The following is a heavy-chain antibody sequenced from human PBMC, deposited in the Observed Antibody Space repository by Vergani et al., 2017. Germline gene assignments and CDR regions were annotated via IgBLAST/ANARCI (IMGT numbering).Heavy chain of an antibody. CDR3: ARDARNLFAFDI. Sequence: QVQLVESGGGVVQPGRSLRLSCAASGFTFSSYGMHWVRQAPGKGLEWVAVIWYDGSNKYYADSVKGRFTISRDNSKNTLYLQMNSLRAEDTAVYYCARDARNLFAFDIWGQGTMVTVSS. D-gene: IGHD3-10*02. CDR2: IWYDGSNK. CDR1: GFTFSSYG. V-gene: IGHV3-33*01. J-gene: IGHJ3*02.